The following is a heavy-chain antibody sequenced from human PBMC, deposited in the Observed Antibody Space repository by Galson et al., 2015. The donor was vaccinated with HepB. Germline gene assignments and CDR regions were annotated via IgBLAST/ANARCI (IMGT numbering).Heavy chain of an antibody. CDR3: ARIRGSYDFWSGYYYYFDY. D-gene: IGHD3-3*01. Sequence: PALVKPTQTLTLTCTVSGFSLSNARMGVSWIRQPPGKALEWLAHIFSNDEKSYSTSLKSRLTISKDTSKSQVVLTMTNMDPVDTATYYCARIRGSYDFWSGYYYYFDYWGQGTLVTVSS. J-gene: IGHJ4*02. CDR1: GFSLSNARMG. V-gene: IGHV2-26*01. CDR2: IFSNDEK.